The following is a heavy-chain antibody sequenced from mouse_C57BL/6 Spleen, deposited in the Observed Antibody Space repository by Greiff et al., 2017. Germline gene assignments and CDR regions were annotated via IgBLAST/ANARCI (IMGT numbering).Heavy chain of an antibody. CDR3: TAGLRRGYAMDY. J-gene: IGHJ4*01. CDR2: IRLKSDNYAT. CDR1: GFTFSNYW. D-gene: IGHD2-4*01. V-gene: IGHV6-3*01. Sequence: EVQLVESGGGLVQPGGSMKLSCVASGFTFSNYWMNWVRQSPEKGLEWVAQIRLKSDNYATHYAESVKGRFTISRDDSKSSVYLQMNNLRAEDTGMYYCTAGLRRGYAMDYWGQGTSVTVSS.